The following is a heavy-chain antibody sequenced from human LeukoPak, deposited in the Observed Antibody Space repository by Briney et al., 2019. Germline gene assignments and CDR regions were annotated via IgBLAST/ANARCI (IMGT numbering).Heavy chain of an antibody. CDR2: IWYDGSNK. Sequence: PGGSLRLSCAASGFTFSSYGMHWVRQAPGKGLEWVAVIWYDGSNKYYADSVKGRFTISRDNSKNTVYVQMNSLRAEDTAVYYCARAGYYDSSGYDYWGQGTLVTVSS. CDR3: ARAGYYDSSGYDY. V-gene: IGHV3-33*01. D-gene: IGHD3-22*01. J-gene: IGHJ4*02. CDR1: GFTFSSYG.